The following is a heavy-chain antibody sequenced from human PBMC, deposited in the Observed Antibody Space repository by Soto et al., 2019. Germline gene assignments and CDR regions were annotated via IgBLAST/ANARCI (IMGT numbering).Heavy chain of an antibody. CDR3: VKGNVRPTDFGLDV. V-gene: IGHV3-64D*06. D-gene: IGHD2-21*02. CDR2: ISSNGDKT. CDR1: GFTFSDYG. J-gene: IGHJ6*02. Sequence: GGSLRLSCSASGFTFSDYGMHWVRQAPGKGLEYVSGISSNGDKTYYADSVKGRFSISRDNSKSTLFLQMSSLEPEDTALYYCVKGNVRPTDFGLDVWGQGTTVTVSS.